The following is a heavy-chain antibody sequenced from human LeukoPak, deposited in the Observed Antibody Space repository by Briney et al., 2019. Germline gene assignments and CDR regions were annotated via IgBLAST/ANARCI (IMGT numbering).Heavy chain of an antibody. Sequence: ASVKVSCRASGYTFTSYYLHWVRQAPGQGLEWMGIINPSGGSTSYAQKFQGRVPMTRDTSTSTVYMELSSLRSEDTAVYYWARDRGPTLPMIVLPRPSGLDYWGQGPLVTVSS. D-gene: IGHD3-22*01. CDR1: GYTFTSYY. CDR3: ARDRGPTLPMIVLPRPSGLDY. J-gene: IGHJ4*02. CDR2: INPSGGST. V-gene: IGHV1-46*01.